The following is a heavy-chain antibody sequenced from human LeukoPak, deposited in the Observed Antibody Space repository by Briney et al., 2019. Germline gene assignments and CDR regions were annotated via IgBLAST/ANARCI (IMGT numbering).Heavy chain of an antibody. J-gene: IGHJ4*02. CDR3: ARGSSWYVFDY. D-gene: IGHD6-13*01. CDR1: GGFISSSSYY. CDR2: IYYSGST. Sequence: SETLSLTCTVSGGFISSSSYYWGWIRQPPGKGLEWIGSIYYSGSTYYNPSLKSRVTISVDTSKNQFSLKLSSVTAADTAVYYCARGSSWYVFDYWGQGTLVTVSS. V-gene: IGHV4-39*07.